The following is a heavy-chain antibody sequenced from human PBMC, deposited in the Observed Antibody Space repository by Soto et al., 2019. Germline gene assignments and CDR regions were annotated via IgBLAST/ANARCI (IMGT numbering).Heavy chain of an antibody. J-gene: IGHJ4*02. CDR3: ARRKERSGPNYFGL. D-gene: IGHD6-25*01. Sequence: ASVKVSCKASGYTFGTYDFNRVRQAPGQGLEWMGWMNPNSGNTGYAQKFRGRVSMTRNTSISTAYMELSNLRSEDTALYFCARRKERSGPNYFGLWGQGTLVTVSS. CDR1: GYTFGTYD. CDR2: MNPNSGNT. V-gene: IGHV1-8*01.